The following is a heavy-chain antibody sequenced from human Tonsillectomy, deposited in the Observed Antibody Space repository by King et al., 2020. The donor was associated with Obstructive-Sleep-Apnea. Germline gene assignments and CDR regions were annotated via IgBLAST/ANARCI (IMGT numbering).Heavy chain of an antibody. V-gene: IGHV4-39*07. D-gene: IGHD3-10*01. CDR3: ASPPGGGGAAFDI. CDR2: IFYSGST. Sequence: LQLQESGPGLLKPSEPLSLTCTVSGGSISSNSHYWGWIRQPPGKGLEWIGNIFYSGSTYCNPSLKSRVTMSVDTSKNQFSLILSSVTAADTAVYYCASPPGGGGAAFDIWGQGTMVTVSS. CDR1: GGSISSNSHY. J-gene: IGHJ3*02.